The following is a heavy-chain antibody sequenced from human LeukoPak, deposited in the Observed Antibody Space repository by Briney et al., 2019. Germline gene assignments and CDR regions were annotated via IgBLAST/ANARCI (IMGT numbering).Heavy chain of an antibody. CDR2: IYYSGNN. CDR3: ARGFRIEEVYAQSGTFDI. J-gene: IGHJ3*02. CDR1: GDSISSNNY. V-gene: IGHV4-39*01. Sequence: SETLSLTCNVSGDSISSNNYWGWIRPPPGKGLEWIGSIYYSGNNYYNPSLKSRVIISVDTSNNQLSLKLNSVTAADTAVYYCARGFRIEEVYAQSGTFDIWGQGTMVTVAS. D-gene: IGHD2-8*01.